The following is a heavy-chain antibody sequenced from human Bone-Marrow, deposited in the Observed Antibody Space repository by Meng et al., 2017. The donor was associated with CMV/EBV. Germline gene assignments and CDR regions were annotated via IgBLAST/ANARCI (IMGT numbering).Heavy chain of an antibody. J-gene: IGHJ6*02. CDR3: ARVPPANFWSAYYCMDV. CDR1: YTFANYG. CDR2: ISGNSRNA. Sequence: YTFANYGINWVRQAPGQGLDWVGWISGNSRNAKYAQKVQGRVTMTTDTSTSTAYMELRSLRSDDTAVYYCARVPPANFWSAYYCMDVWGQGTTVTVSS. D-gene: IGHD3-3*01. V-gene: IGHV1-18*01.